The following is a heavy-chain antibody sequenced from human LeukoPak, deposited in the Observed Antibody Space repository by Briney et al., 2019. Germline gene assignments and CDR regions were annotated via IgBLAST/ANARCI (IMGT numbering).Heavy chain of an antibody. CDR1: GFTFSRYS. D-gene: IGHD1-7*01. CDR2: VNSDGSGT. J-gene: IGHJ4*02. V-gene: IGHV3-74*01. CDR3: AREGLELLDY. Sequence: GGSLRLSCAASGFTFSRYSMHWVRQAPGKGLVWVSHVNSDGSGTDYADSVKGRFTISRDNAKNSLYLQMNSLRAEDTAVYYCAREGLELLDYWGQGTLVTVSS.